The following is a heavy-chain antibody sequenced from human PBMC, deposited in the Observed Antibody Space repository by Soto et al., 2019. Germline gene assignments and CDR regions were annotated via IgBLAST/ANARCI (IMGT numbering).Heavy chain of an antibody. V-gene: IGHV1-3*01. CDR1: GYTFTSYA. D-gene: IGHD3-22*01. J-gene: IGHJ4*02. CDR2: INAGNGNT. CDR3: ARGSGITMIVDFFDY. Sequence: ASVKVSCKASGYTFTSYAMHWVRQAPGQRLEWMGWINAGNGNTKYSQKFQGRVTITRDTSASTAYMELSSLRSEGTAVYYCARGSGITMIVDFFDYWGQGTLVTVSS.